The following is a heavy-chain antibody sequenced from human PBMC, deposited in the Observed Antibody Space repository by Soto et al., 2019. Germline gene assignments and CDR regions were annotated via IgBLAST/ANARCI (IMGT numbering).Heavy chain of an antibody. Sequence: SVKVSCKASGGTFSTLGISWVRQAPGQGLEWMGGIIPFFGTARYSQKFEDRITITADESTNTVYMDLRSLTSEDTAIYYCAKSAPMDAGDKYYYDFWGQGALVTVSS. CDR3: AKSAPMDAGDKYYYDF. CDR2: IIPFFGTA. D-gene: IGHD2-21*02. V-gene: IGHV1-69*13. CDR1: GGTFSTLG. J-gene: IGHJ4*02.